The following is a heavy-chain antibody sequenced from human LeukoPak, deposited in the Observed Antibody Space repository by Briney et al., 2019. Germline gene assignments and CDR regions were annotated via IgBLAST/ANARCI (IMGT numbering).Heavy chain of an antibody. D-gene: IGHD1-1*01. CDR1: GFTFSDYA. CDR3: ARFKVGTNTTQKNAFDI. J-gene: IGHJ3*02. V-gene: IGHV3-23*01. CDR2: IRGTGGTT. Sequence: PGGSLRLSCAASGFTFSDYALIWVRQAPGKGLEWISAIRGTGGTTYYADSVKGRCTISRDNSKATLYLQMHRLRIEDTALYFCARFKVGTNTTQKNAFDIWGRGTEVAVSS.